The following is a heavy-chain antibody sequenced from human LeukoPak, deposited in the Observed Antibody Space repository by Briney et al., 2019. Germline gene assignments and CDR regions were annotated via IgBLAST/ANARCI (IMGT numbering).Heavy chain of an antibody. J-gene: IGHJ4*02. Sequence: ASVKVSCKASGGTFSSYAISWVRQAPGQGLEWMGGIIPIFGTANYAQKFQGRVTITADESTSTAYMELSSLRSEDTAVSYCAKDRSLDGGNSNGYFDSWGQGTLVTVSS. CDR3: AKDRSLDGGNSNGYFDS. V-gene: IGHV1-69*13. CDR1: GGTFSSYA. D-gene: IGHD4-23*01. CDR2: IIPIFGTA.